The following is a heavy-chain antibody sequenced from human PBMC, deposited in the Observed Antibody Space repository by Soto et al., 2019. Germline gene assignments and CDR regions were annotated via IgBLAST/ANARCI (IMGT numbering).Heavy chain of an antibody. J-gene: IGHJ6*02. V-gene: IGHV3-33*01. CDR1: GFTFHTYG. D-gene: IGHD2-8*02. CDR2: IWYDGSIK. CDR3: ARIDCTGDNCNPYYHYGVDV. Sequence: PGGSLRLSCAASGFTFHTYGMHWVRQIPGKGLQWVAIIWYDGSIKYYADSVKGRFTISRDNSKNTLYLQMNSLRDEDTAVYYCARIDCTGDNCNPYYHYGVDVWGQGTTVTVSS.